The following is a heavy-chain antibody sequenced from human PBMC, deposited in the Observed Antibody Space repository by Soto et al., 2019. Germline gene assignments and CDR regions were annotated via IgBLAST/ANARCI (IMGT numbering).Heavy chain of an antibody. J-gene: IGHJ4*02. V-gene: IGHV1-46*01. Sequence: QVQLVQSGAEVKKPGASVKVSCKAAGYTFTSYYINWVRQATGPGLEWIGVINPTGGSTGYAQKFQGRVTMTRDASTSTLYMELRSLRSDDTAVYYCARDGRGPNWAETIDYWGQGTLVTVSS. CDR3: ARDGRGPNWAETIDY. CDR2: INPTGGST. CDR1: GYTFTSYY. D-gene: IGHD1-1*01.